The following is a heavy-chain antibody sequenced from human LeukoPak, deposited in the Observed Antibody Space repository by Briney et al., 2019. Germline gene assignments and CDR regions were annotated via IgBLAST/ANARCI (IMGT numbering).Heavy chain of an antibody. V-gene: IGHV3-30*18. CDR2: ISYDGSNK. CDR1: GFTFSSYG. CDR3: AKGNYGSGTAIGY. J-gene: IGHJ4*02. D-gene: IGHD3-10*01. Sequence: GGSLRLSCVASGFTFSSYGMHWVRQAPGKGLEWVAVISYDGSNKYYADSVKGRFTISRDNSKNTLYLQMNSLRAEDTAVYYCAKGNYGSGTAIGYWGQGTLVTVSS.